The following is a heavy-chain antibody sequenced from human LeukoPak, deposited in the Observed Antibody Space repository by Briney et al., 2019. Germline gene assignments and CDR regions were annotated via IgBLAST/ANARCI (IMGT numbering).Heavy chain of an antibody. CDR2: INPSGGST. D-gene: IGHD3-10*01. CDR1: GYTFTSYY. Sequence: ASVKVSCKASGYTFTSYYMHWVRQAPGQGLEWMGIINPSGGSTSYAQKFQGRVTMTRDTSTSTVYMELSSLRSEDTAVYYCASWGLSGDGSGSQKPHAFDIWGQGTMVTVSS. CDR3: ASWGLSGDGSGSQKPHAFDI. V-gene: IGHV1-46*01. J-gene: IGHJ3*02.